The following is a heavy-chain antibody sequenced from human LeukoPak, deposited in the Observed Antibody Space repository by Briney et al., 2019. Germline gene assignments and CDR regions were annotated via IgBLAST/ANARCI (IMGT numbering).Heavy chain of an antibody. CDR3: ARRGAVAGPRYYYGMDV. J-gene: IGHJ6*02. CDR1: GGSISRYY. D-gene: IGHD6-19*01. CDR2: IYYSGST. V-gene: IGHV4-59*08. Sequence: SSETLSLTCTVSGGSISRYYWSWIRQPPGKGLEWIGYIYYSGSTNYNPSLKSRVTISVDTSKNQFSLKLSSVTAADTAVYYCARRGAVAGPRYYYGMDVWGQGTTVTVSS.